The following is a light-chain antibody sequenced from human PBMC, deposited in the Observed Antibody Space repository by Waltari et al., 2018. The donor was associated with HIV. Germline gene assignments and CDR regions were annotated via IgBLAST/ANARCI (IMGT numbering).Light chain of an antibody. CDR3: GTWDTSLSAGV. Sequence: TQPPSVSAAPGHKVVISCSGGSSNIGNNYVSWFQQLPRTAPKFIIYDNNKRPSGIPDRFSGSRSGTSATLSITGLQSGDEADYYCGTWDTSLSAGVFGGGTKVTVL. J-gene: IGLJ3*02. CDR2: DNN. CDR1: SSNIGNNY. V-gene: IGLV1-51*01.